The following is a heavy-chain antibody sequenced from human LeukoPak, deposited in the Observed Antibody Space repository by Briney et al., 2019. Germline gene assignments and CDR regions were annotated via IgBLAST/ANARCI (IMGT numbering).Heavy chain of an antibody. Sequence: GGSLRLSCAASGFTFSTYAMHWVRQAPGKGLEWVGLVTSNGRTKYCADSVKGRFTVSRDDSKNTLYLQMNSLGAEDTAVYYCARIFSAYLYYFDYWGQGTLVTVSS. J-gene: IGHJ4*02. D-gene: IGHD2-21*01. CDR1: GFTFSTYA. V-gene: IGHV3-30*04. CDR3: ARIFSAYLYYFDY. CDR2: VTSNGRTK.